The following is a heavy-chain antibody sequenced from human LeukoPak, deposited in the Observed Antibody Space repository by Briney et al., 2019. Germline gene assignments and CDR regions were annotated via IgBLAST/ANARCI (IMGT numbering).Heavy chain of an antibody. D-gene: IGHD6-13*01. CDR3: ARSAFLVTAPGLYYCDY. J-gene: IGHJ4*02. V-gene: IGHV4-4*07. CDR2: IYNSGST. CDR1: GGSISSYY. Sequence: KPSETLSLTCTVSGGSISSYYWSWIRQPAGKGLEWIGHIYNSGSTNYNPSLKGRVTMSVATSKNQFSLHLSSVTAADTAVYYCARSAFLVTAPGLYYCDYWGQGTLVAVSS.